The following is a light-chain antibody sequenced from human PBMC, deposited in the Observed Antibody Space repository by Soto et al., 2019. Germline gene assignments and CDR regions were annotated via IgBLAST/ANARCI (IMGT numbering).Light chain of an antibody. CDR3: MQALQTPLT. Sequence: DIVMTQSPLSLPVIPGEPASISCWSSQSLLDSNGNNHLNWYLQKPGQSPQVLIYLGSNRASGVPDRFSGSGSGTDFTLKISRVEAEAVGVYYCMQALQTPLTFCQGTRLEIK. CDR1: QSLLDSNGNNH. CDR2: LGS. V-gene: IGKV2-28*01. J-gene: IGKJ5*01.